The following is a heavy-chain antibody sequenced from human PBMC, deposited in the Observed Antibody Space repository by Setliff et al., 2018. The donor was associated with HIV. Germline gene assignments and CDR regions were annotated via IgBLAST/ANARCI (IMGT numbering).Heavy chain of an antibody. V-gene: IGHV1-2*06. CDR2: INPNSGGT. J-gene: IGHJ3*02. CDR1: GYTFTGYY. CDR3: ARGGYSGFVVDSFDI. D-gene: IGHD5-12*01. Sequence: ASVKVSCKASGYTFTGYYMHWVRQAPGQGLEWMGRINPNSGGTNYAQKFQGRVTLTRDTSAGTVYMDLSHLRSDDTAIYYCARGGYSGFVVDSFDIWGHGTMVTVSS.